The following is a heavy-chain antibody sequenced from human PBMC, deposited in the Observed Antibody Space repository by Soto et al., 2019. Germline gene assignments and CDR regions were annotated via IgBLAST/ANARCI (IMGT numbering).Heavy chain of an antibody. D-gene: IGHD2-2*01. CDR1: GGTFSSYA. V-gene: IGHV1-69*13. Sequence: SVKVSCKASGGTFSSYAISWVRQAPGQGLEWMGGIIPIFGTANYAQKFQGRVTITADESTSTAYMELSSLRSEDTAVYYCARPISSTSSRLYYYGMDVWGQGTTVTVSS. J-gene: IGHJ6*02. CDR3: ARPISSTSSRLYYYGMDV. CDR2: IIPIFGTA.